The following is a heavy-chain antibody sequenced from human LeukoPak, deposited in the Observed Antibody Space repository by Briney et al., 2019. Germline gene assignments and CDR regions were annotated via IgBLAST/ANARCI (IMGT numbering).Heavy chain of an antibody. CDR2: INHSGST. D-gene: IGHD3-16*02. J-gene: IGHJ4*02. CDR3: ARDRELSNFDY. Sequence: PSETLSLTCAVYGGSFRGYYWSWIRQPPGKGLEWIGEINHSGSTNYNPSLKSRVTISVDTSKNQFSLKLSSVTAADTAAYYCARDRELSNFDYWGQGTLVTVSS. CDR1: GGSFRGYY. V-gene: IGHV4-34*01.